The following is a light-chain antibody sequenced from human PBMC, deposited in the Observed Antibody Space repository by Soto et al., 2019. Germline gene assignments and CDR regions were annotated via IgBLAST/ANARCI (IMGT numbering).Light chain of an antibody. CDR1: SNDVGYYND. CDR3: SSYTTAYTQV. J-gene: IGLJ3*02. CDR2: EVT. Sequence: QSALSQPASVSGSPGQSITISCTGTSNDVGYYNDVSGYQQHPGQAPKLMISEVTTRPSGVSDRFAGSQSGNTASLTISRLQAEDEAHDYCSSYTTAYTQVFGGGTKLTVL. V-gene: IGLV2-14*01.